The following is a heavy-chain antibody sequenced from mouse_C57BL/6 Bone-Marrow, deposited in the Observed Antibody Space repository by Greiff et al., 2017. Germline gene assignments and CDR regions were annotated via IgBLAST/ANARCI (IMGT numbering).Heavy chain of an antibody. CDR1: GYTFTDYY. Sequence: VQLQQSGPELVKPGASVKISCKASGYTFTDYYMNWVKQSHGKSLEWIGDINPNNGGTSYNQKFKGKATLTVDKSSSTAYMELRSLTSEDSAVYYCARFDGYFVWFAYWGQGTLVTVSA. CDR2: INPNNGGT. D-gene: IGHD2-3*01. V-gene: IGHV1-26*01. CDR3: ARFDGYFVWFAY. J-gene: IGHJ3*01.